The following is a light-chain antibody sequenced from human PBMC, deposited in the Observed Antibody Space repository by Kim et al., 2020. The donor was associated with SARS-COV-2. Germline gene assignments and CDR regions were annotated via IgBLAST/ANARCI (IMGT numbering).Light chain of an antibody. CDR1: SGRLASNY. CDR2: GDN. CDR3: QYCDSSNPWV. Sequence: KTLTNSCTRRSGRLASNYVKWYQQRRGSAPTTVIYGDNQQPAGVPERFYGSIAGSSDSDSLTISGLRSEDEAHYYCQYCDSSNPWVFGGGTQLTVL. J-gene: IGLJ3*02. V-gene: IGLV6-57*03.